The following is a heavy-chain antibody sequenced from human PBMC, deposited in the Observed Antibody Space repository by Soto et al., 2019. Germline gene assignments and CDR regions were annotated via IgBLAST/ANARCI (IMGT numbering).Heavy chain of an antibody. CDR1: GFTFSSYS. V-gene: IGHV3-21*01. CDR3: ARDHSLTTYGSVYGMDV. CDR2: ISSSSSYI. J-gene: IGHJ6*02. D-gene: IGHD4-17*01. Sequence: EVQLVESGGGLVKPGGSLRLSCAASGFTFSSYSMNWVRQAPGKGLEWVSSISSSSSYIYYADSVKGRFTISRDNAKNSLYRQMNSLRAEDTAVYYCARDHSLTTYGSVYGMDVWGQGTTFTVSS.